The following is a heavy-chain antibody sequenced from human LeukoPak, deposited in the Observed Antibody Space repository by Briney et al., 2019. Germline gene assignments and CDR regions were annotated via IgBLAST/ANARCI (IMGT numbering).Heavy chain of an antibody. CDR2: IYYSGST. V-gene: IGHV4-59*08. CDR1: GGSISSYY. Sequence: SGTLSLTCTVSGGSISSYYWSWIRQPPGKGLEWIGYIYYSGSTNYNPSLKSRVTISVDTSKNQFSLKLSSVTAADTAVYYCARQNSDYFDYWGQGTLVTVSS. CDR3: ARQNSDYFDY. J-gene: IGHJ4*02.